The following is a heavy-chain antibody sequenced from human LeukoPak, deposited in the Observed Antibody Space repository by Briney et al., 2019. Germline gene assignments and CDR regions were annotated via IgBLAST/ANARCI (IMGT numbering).Heavy chain of an antibody. D-gene: IGHD3-10*01. J-gene: IGHJ5*02. CDR2: IIPILGIA. CDR3: ARDVHYYGSGPEVDP. Sequence: ASVKVSCKASGGTFSSYAISWVRQAPGQGLEWMGRIIPILGIANYAQKFQGRVTITADKSTSTAYMELSSLRSEDTAVYYCARDVHYYGSGPEVDPWGQGTLVTVSS. CDR1: GGTFSSYA. V-gene: IGHV1-69*04.